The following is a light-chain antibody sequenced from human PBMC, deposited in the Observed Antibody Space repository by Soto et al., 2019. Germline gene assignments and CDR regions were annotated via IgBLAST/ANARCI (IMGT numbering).Light chain of an antibody. CDR2: AAS. V-gene: IGKV1-39*01. Sequence: DIPMTQSPSSLSASVGDRVTITCRASQRMSTYLNWYQQKPGKAPKLLIYAASTLESGVPSRFSGSGSGTDFTLTISSLQPEDFATYYCQQSYTTPLTFGGGTKVEMK. CDR1: QRMSTY. CDR3: QQSYTTPLT. J-gene: IGKJ4*01.